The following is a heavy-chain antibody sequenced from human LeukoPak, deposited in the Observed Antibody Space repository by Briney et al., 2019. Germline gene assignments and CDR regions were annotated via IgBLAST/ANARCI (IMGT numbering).Heavy chain of an antibody. CDR3: ARDRVQLRWFDP. J-gene: IGHJ5*02. CDR2: IKRKIDGGTT. D-gene: IGHD5-18*01. V-gene: IGHV3-15*01. Sequence: GGSLRLSCADSGLTFSNAWMSWVRQAPGKGLEWVGRIKRKIDGGTTDYAAPVKDRFIISRDDSKNTLYLQMNSLKTEDTAVYYCARDRVQLRWFDPWGQGTLVTVSS. CDR1: GLTFSNAW.